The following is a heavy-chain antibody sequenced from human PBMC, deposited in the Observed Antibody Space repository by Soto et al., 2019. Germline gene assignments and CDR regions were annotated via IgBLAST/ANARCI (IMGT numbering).Heavy chain of an antibody. Sequence: QVQLVESGGGVVQPGRSLRLSCAASGFSFNTYDIHWVRQAPGKGLEWVTGISYDGSNSYYADSVKGRFTISRDSSKNMLYLQMTSLRAADTAVYYWAKPSVAGLYWYFDLWGPGTLVTVSS. CDR2: ISYDGSNS. V-gene: IGHV3-30*18. CDR1: GFSFNTYD. CDR3: AKPSVAGLYWYFDL. D-gene: IGHD6-19*01. J-gene: IGHJ2*01.